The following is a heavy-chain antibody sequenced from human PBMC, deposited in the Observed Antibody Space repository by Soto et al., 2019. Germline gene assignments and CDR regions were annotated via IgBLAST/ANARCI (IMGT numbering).Heavy chain of an antibody. V-gene: IGHV1-46*03. Sequence: QVQLVQSGAEVKKPGASVKVSCKASGYTFTRYYIHWVRQAPGQGLEWMGIIKPSDGTTRYAQRFQGRVTMTGDTSTTTVYMELSSLRSEDTAVYYCARVNEGTHYILNMGYYFDYWGQGALVTVSS. CDR1: GYTFTRYY. D-gene: IGHD3-3*01. J-gene: IGHJ4*02. CDR3: ARVNEGTHYILNMGYYFDY. CDR2: IKPSDGTT.